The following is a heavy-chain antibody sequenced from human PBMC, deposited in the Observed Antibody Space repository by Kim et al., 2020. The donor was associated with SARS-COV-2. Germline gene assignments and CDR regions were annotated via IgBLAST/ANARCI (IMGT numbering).Heavy chain of an antibody. Sequence: QKFQGRVTMTRDTSTSTVYMELSSLRSEDTAVYYCASMEGSYYYYYGMDVWGQGTTVTVSS. V-gene: IGHV1-46*01. CDR3: ASMEGSYYYYYGMDV. J-gene: IGHJ6*02. D-gene: IGHD1-1*01.